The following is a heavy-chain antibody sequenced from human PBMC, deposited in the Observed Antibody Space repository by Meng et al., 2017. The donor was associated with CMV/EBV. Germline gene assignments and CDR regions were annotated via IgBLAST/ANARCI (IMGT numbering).Heavy chain of an antibody. CDR2: IHYTGRA. V-gene: IGHV4-59*11. CDR3: AERGGGY. J-gene: IGHJ4*02. Sequence: HVQLTQSGPGLVKPSDALSLTRRVSGVSIRTHYWSWVRQTPGKGLEWIASIHYTGRADYSPSLKSRLTISVDTSDSQLSLKLSSVTPADTAMYYCAERGGGYWGQGILVTVSS. D-gene: IGHD1-1*01. CDR1: GVSIRTHY.